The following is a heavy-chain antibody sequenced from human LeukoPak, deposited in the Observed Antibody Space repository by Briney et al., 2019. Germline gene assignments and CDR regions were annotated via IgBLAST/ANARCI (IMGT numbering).Heavy chain of an antibody. CDR3: ARDSRYCSSTSCHYYFDY. CDR1: GFTFSSYG. V-gene: IGHV3-33*01. Sequence: GGSLRLSCAASGFTFSSYGMHWIRQSPGKGLEWVAVIWYDGSNKYYADSVKGRFTISRDNSKNTPYLQMNGLRAEDTAVYYCARDSRYCSSTSCHYYFDYWGQGTLVTVSS. D-gene: IGHD2-2*01. CDR2: IWYDGSNK. J-gene: IGHJ4*02.